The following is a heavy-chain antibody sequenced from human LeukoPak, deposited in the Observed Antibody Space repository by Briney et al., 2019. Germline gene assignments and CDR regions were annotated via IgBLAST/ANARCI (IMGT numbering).Heavy chain of an antibody. J-gene: IGHJ4*02. V-gene: IGHV1-2*02. CDR3: ARVRHGGATSSPFDY. CDR1: GYTFIGYY. Sequence: GASVKVSCKASGYTFIGYYMHWVRQAPGQGLEWMGWINPNSGGTNYAQKFQGRVTMTRDTSISTAYMELSRLRSDDTAVYYCARVRHGGATSSPFDYWGQGTLVTVSS. CDR2: INPNSGGT. D-gene: IGHD1-26*01.